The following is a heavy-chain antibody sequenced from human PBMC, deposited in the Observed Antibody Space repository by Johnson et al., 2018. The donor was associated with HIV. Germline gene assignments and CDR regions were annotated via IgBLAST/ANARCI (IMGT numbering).Heavy chain of an antibody. CDR3: ARLRGYSGYDSFDI. J-gene: IGHJ3*02. CDR2: ISYDGSNK. D-gene: IGHD5-12*01. CDR1: GFTFTSYA. V-gene: IGHV3-30*14. Sequence: QVQLVESGGGLIQPGGSLRLSCAASGFTFTSYAMHWVRQAPGKGLEWVAVISYDGSNKYYADSVKGRFTISRDNSKNTLYLQMNSLRAEDTALYYCARLRGYSGYDSFDIWGQGTMVTVSS.